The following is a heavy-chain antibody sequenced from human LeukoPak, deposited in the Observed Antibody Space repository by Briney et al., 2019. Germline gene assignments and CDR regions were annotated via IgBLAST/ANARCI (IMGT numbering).Heavy chain of an antibody. J-gene: IGHJ6*03. D-gene: IGHD6-19*01. V-gene: IGHV3-43D*03. CDR1: GFNFDLYG. CDR3: ATASARGYYYIYV. Sequence: GGSLRLSCAASGFNFDLYGMHWVRQTPGKGLEWVSLITWDGATTYYADSVKGRFTISRNNSENSLYLQMHNLKIEDTAFYYCATASARGYYYIYVWGKGTTVTVSS. CDR2: ITWDGATT.